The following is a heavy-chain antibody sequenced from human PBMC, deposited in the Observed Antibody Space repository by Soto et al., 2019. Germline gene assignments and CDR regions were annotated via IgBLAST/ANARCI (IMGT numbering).Heavy chain of an antibody. Sequence: ASVKVSCKASGYTFTSYYMHWVRQAPGQGLEWMGIINPSGGSTSYAQKFQGRVTMTRDTSTSTVYMELCSLRSEDTAVYYCARAYYGSGSYMYYFDYWGQGTLVTVSS. CDR3: ARAYYGSGSYMYYFDY. CDR1: GYTFTSYY. CDR2: INPSGGST. V-gene: IGHV1-46*01. J-gene: IGHJ4*02. D-gene: IGHD3-10*01.